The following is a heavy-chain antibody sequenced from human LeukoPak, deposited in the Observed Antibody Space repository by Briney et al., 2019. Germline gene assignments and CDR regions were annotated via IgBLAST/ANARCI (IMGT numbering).Heavy chain of an antibody. J-gene: IGHJ4*02. CDR1: GGSFSGYY. CDR2: INHSGST. Sequence: PSETLSLTCAVYGGSFSGYYWSWIRQPPGKGLEWIGEINHSGSTNYNPSLKSRVTISVDTSKNQFSLKLSSVTAADTAVYYCARAGRTDYWGQGTQVTVSS. V-gene: IGHV4-34*01. D-gene: IGHD2-2*01. CDR3: ARAGRTDY.